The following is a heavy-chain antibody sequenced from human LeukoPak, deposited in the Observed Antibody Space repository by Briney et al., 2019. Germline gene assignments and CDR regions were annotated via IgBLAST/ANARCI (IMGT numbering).Heavy chain of an antibody. Sequence: SETLSLTCTVSGGSISSSSYYWGWIRQPAGKGLEWIGRIYTSGSTNYNPSLKSRVTMSVDTSKNQFSLKLSSVTAADTAVYYCARDGIVGATLFDYWGQGTLVTVSS. D-gene: IGHD1-26*01. CDR2: IYTSGST. CDR3: ARDGIVGATLFDY. V-gene: IGHV4-61*02. CDR1: GGSISSSSYY. J-gene: IGHJ4*02.